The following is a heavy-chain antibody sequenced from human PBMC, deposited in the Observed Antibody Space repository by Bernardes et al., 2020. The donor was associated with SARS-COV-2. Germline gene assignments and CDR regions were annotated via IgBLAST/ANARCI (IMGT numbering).Heavy chain of an antibody. J-gene: IGHJ3*02. Sequence: ASVKVSCKTSGYTFTDYYIHWVRQAPGQGLERMGWIDPNSGATNYVQKFKGGVTMTRDTSISTAYMELSRLTSDDAAVYYCARASRVGATIKNAYEIWGQGTKVTVSS. CDR3: ARASRVGATIKNAYEI. V-gene: IGHV1-2*02. CDR2: IDPNSGAT. CDR1: GYTFTDYY. D-gene: IGHD5-12*01.